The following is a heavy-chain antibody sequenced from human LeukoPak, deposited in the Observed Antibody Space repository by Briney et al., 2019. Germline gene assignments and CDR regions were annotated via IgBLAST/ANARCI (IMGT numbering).Heavy chain of an antibody. CDR3: ARRHISSGWSFDY. CDR2: IHTSGST. V-gene: IGHV4-4*07. J-gene: IGHJ4*02. CDR1: GGSISNYH. D-gene: IGHD6-19*01. Sequence: PSETLSLTCTVSGGSISNYHWSWIRQPAGKGPEWIGQIHTSGSTNYNPPLKSRVTVSIDTPENQLSLTIRSVTAADTAIYYCARRHISSGWSFDYWGRGTLVTVSS.